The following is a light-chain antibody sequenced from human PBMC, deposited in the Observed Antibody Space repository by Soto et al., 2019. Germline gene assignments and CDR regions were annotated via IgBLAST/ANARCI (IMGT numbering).Light chain of an antibody. J-gene: IGKJ4*01. CDR3: HQRSNWPPLT. CDR1: QSVSSSY. V-gene: IGKV3D-20*02. Sequence: EVVLTQSPGTLSFSPGERATLSCRASQSVSSSYLAWYQQKPGQAPRLLIYGASSRATGIPDRFSGSGSGTDFTLTISRLEPEDFAVYYCHQRSNWPPLTFGGGTKVDI. CDR2: GAS.